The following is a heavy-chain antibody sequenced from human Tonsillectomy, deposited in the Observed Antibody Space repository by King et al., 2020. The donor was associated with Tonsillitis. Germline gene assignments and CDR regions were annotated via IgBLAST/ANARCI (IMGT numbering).Heavy chain of an antibody. J-gene: IGHJ5*02. CDR3: ARDQNYDYVWGSYRLLNWFDP. CDR2: IYHSGST. CDR1: GYSISSGYY. Sequence: LQLQESGPGLVKPSETLSLTCTVSGYSISSGYYWGWIRQPPGKGLEWIGSIYHSGSTYYNPSLKSRVTISVDTSKNQFSLKLSSVTAADTAVYYCARDQNYDYVWGSYRLLNWFDPWGQGTLVTVSS. V-gene: IGHV4-38-2*02. D-gene: IGHD3-16*02.